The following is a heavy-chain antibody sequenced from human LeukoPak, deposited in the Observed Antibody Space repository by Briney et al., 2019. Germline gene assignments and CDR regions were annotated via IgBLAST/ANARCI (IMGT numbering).Heavy chain of an antibody. CDR3: AKVRSDYYDILTGNYNPLFDY. V-gene: IGHV3-23*01. D-gene: IGHD3-9*01. CDR1: GFTFSSNA. Sequence: GGSLRLSCAASGFTFSSNAMSWVRQAPGRGLEWVSGIRGSGGGTYYADSVKGRFTISRDNSKNTLYLQMNSLRAEDTAVYYCAKVRSDYYDILTGNYNPLFDYWGQGTLVTVSS. CDR2: IRGSGGGT. J-gene: IGHJ4*02.